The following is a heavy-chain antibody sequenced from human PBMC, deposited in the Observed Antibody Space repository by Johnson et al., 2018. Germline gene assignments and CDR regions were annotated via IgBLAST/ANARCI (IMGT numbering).Heavy chain of an antibody. J-gene: IGHJ6*03. V-gene: IGHV1-69*12. Sequence: QVQLVQSGAEVKKHGSSVKVSCKASGGTFSSYAISWVRQAPGQGLEWMGGIIPIFGTANYAQKFQGRVTTTADDSPSTAYMELSSLRSEDTAVYYCAKDWSYGDYDHYDRDVWGKGTTVTVSS. CDR1: GGTFSSYA. D-gene: IGHD1-26*01. CDR2: IIPIFGTA. CDR3: AKDWSYGDYDHYDRDV.